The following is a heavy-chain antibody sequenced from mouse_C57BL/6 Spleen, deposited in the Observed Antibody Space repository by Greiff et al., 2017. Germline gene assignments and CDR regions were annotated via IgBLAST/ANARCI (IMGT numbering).Heavy chain of an antibody. J-gene: IGHJ2*01. Sequence: VQLQQSGPELVKPGASVKISCKASGYAFSSSWLNWVKQRPGKGLEWIGRIYPGDGDTNYNGKFKGKATLTADKSSSTAYMQLSSLTSEDSAVYFCARYRLYYALFDYWGQGTTLTVSS. V-gene: IGHV1-82*01. CDR1: GYAFSSSW. D-gene: IGHD1-1*01. CDR3: ARYRLYYALFDY. CDR2: IYPGDGDT.